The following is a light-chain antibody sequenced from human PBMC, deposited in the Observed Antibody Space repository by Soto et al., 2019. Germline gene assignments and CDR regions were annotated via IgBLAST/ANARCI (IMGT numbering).Light chain of an antibody. V-gene: IGKV3D-20*01. J-gene: IGKJ1*01. CDR3: QQYGSSPWT. CDR2: DAS. CDR1: QSVSSNY. Sequence: EIVLTQCPATLSLSPGERAALSCRASQSVSSNYLAWYQQKPGLAPRLLIYDASRRATGIPDRFSGSGSGTDFILSISRLEPEDFAVYYCQQYGSSPWTFGQGTKVDIK.